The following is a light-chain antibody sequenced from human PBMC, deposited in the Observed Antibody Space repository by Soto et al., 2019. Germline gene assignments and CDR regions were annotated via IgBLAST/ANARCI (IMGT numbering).Light chain of an antibody. CDR2: EGS. CDR1: SSDVGSYNL. CDR3: CSYAGSSTHEV. V-gene: IGLV2-23*01. Sequence: QSALTQPASVSWSPGQSITISCTGTSSDVGSYNLVSWYQQHPGKAPKLMIYEGSKRPSGVSNRFSGSKSGNTASLTISGLQAEDEADYYCCSYAGSSTHEVFGGGTKLTVL. J-gene: IGLJ2*01.